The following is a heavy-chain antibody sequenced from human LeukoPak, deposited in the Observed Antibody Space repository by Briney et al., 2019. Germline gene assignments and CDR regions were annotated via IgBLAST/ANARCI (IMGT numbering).Heavy chain of an antibody. CDR1: GFTFSSYW. J-gene: IGHJ4*02. CDR3: AKQIPAVKSFDY. Sequence: GGSLRLSCAASGFTFSSYWMTWVRQAPEKGLEWVANIKQDGSEKNYVNSVKGRFTISRDSSKNTLYLQMNSLRAEDTAVYYCAKQIPAVKSFDYWGQGTLVTVSS. V-gene: IGHV3-7*03. CDR2: IKQDGSEK. D-gene: IGHD2-2*01.